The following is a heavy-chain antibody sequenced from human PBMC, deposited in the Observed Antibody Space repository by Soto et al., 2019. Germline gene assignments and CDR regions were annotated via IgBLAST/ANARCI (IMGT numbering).Heavy chain of an antibody. CDR1: GVSISSYF. CDR3: ARIGGYHGPLDY. D-gene: IGHD3-16*02. CDR2: TYHRGST. V-gene: IGHV4-59*01. Sequence: SETLSLTCSVSGVSISSYFWSWIRQPPGRGLEWIGYTYHRGSTNYSPSLKSRVAISLDTSENQFSLKVSAVTAADTAVYYCARIGGYHGPLDYWGQGTPVTVSS. J-gene: IGHJ4*02.